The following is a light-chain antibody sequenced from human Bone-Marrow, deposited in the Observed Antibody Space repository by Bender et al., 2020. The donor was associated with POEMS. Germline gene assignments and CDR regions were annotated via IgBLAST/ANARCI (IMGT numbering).Light chain of an antibody. CDR3: QVWDSSSEVI. Sequence: SYVLTQPPSVSVAPGQTARITCGENNIGSKSVHWYQLKPGQAPVLVLYDDDDRPSGMSERISGSNSGNTATLTITTVEAGDEADYYCQVWDSSSEVIFGGGTKLTVL. CDR2: DDD. V-gene: IGLV3-21*02. CDR1: NIGSKS. J-gene: IGLJ2*01.